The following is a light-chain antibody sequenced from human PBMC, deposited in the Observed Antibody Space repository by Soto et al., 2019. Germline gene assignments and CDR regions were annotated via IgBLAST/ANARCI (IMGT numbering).Light chain of an antibody. Sequence: EVVLTQSPATLSLSPGKKATLSCRASQDINTYLGWYQQKPGQPPRLLIYDASNRASGIPARFSGGGSGTDFTLTIDTLEPEDFAIYYCQHRYNWPLIFGAGTKVEIK. CDR2: DAS. CDR1: QDINTY. J-gene: IGKJ4*01. V-gene: IGKV3-11*01. CDR3: QHRYNWPLI.